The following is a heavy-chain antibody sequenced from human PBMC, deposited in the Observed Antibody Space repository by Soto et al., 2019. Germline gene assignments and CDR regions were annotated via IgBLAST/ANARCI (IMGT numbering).Heavy chain of an antibody. CDR3: ARTLSSSAENWFDP. Sequence: PSQTLSLTCAISGDSVFSNSVACNWIRQSPSRGLEWLGRTYYRSKWYNDYAVSVKSRITINPDTSKNQFSLQLNSVTPEDTAVYFCARTLSSSAENWFDPWGQGTLVTVSS. CDR2: TYYRSKWYN. D-gene: IGHD6-6*01. V-gene: IGHV6-1*01. CDR1: GDSVFSNSVA. J-gene: IGHJ5*02.